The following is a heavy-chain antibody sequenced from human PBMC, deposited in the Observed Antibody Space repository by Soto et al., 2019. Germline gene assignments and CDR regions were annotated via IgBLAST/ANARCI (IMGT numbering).Heavy chain of an antibody. Sequence: QVQLVQSGAEVKKPGSSVKVSCKASGGTFSSYAISWVRQAPGQGLEWMGGIIPIFGTANYAQKFQGRVTITADESASRAYMELSSVRSEDTAVYYCAREGYCSSTSCYGGVDYWGQGTLVTVSS. J-gene: IGHJ4*02. CDR3: AREGYCSSTSCYGGVDY. CDR1: GGTFSSYA. CDR2: IIPIFGTA. V-gene: IGHV1-69*01. D-gene: IGHD2-2*01.